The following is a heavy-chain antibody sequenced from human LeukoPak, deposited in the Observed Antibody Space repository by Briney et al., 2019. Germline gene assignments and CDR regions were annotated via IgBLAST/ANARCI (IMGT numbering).Heavy chain of an antibody. Sequence: PGGSLRLSCAASGFTFSSYAMHWVRQAPGKGLEYVSAISSNGGSTYYANSVKGRFTISRDNSKNTLYLQMGSLRAEDTAVYYCARDTVTQHYYYGMDVWGQGTTVTVSS. CDR2: ISSNGGST. CDR3: ARDTVTQHYYYGMDV. J-gene: IGHJ6*02. CDR1: GFTFSSYA. V-gene: IGHV3-64*01. D-gene: IGHD4-11*01.